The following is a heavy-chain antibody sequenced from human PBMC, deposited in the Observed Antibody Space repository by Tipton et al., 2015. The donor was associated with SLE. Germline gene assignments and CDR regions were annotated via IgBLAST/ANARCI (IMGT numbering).Heavy chain of an antibody. J-gene: IGHJ3*02. CDR1: GFTFSSYA. CDR3: AKPIGLNAFDI. Sequence: PRLSCAASGFTFSSYAMSWVRQAPGKGLEWVSIIYSDGSTYFVDSVKGRFTGSRDESKNTLYLQMNSLKPEDTAVYYCAKPIGLNAFDIWGQGTMVTVS. CDR2: IYSDGST. V-gene: IGHV3-23*03.